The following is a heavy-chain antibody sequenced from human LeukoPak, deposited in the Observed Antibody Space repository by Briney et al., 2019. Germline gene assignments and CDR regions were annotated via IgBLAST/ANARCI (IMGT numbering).Heavy chain of an antibody. V-gene: IGHV1-18*01. CDR1: VYTFINYG. Sequence: ASVKVSFKASVYTFINYGITWVRQAPGQGLEGMGWVNAYNGETNYGQNFQGRVTVTTDTSTSTGYMEVKSMRSDDTAVYYCARVTLHDYGSGRYAFDIWGQGTMVTVSS. D-gene: IGHD3-10*01. J-gene: IGHJ3*02. CDR3: ARVTLHDYGSGRYAFDI. CDR2: VNAYNGET.